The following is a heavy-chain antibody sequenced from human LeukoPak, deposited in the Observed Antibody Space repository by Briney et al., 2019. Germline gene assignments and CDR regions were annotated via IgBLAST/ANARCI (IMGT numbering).Heavy chain of an antibody. CDR2: IKQDGSEK. J-gene: IGHJ4*02. CDR3: ARDYRGVFDY. CDR1: GFTVSSYW. D-gene: IGHD3-16*01. V-gene: IGHV3-7*01. Sequence: GGSLRLSCAASGFTVSSYWMSWVRRAPGKGLEWVANIKQDGSEKYYVDSVKGRFTISRDNAKNSLYLQMNSLRAEDTAVYFCARDYRGVFDYWGQGTLVTVSS.